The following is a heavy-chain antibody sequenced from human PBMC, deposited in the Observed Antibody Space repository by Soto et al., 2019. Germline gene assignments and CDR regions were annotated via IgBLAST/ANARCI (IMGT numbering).Heavy chain of an antibody. CDR2: IDPSNSYI. V-gene: IGHV5-10-1*01. CDR1: GYSFTTHW. CDR3: ARPTDYHYGMQV. D-gene: IGHD4-17*01. Sequence: PGESLKISCQGSGYSFTTHWITWVRQTPGKGLEWMGRIDPSNSYINYSPSFQGHVTISADKSINTAYLQWTSLKASDTAIYFCARPTDYHYGMQVWGQGTTVTVSS. J-gene: IGHJ6*02.